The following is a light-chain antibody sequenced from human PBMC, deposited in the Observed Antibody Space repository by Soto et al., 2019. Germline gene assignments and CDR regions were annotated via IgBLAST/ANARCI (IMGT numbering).Light chain of an antibody. CDR2: GAS. J-gene: IGKJ3*01. Sequence: DIVMTQSPATLSVSPGERATLSCRASQSINTNLAWYQQKPGQAPRLLIYGASTRATVIPARFSGSGPGTEFPLTISGLQADDFAVYYCQQYHHWPPKVTFGPGTRVDI. CDR3: QQYHHWPPKVT. CDR1: QSINTN. V-gene: IGKV3-15*01.